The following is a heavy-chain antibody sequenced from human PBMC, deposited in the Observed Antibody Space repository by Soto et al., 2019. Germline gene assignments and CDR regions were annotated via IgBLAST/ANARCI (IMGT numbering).Heavy chain of an antibody. Sequence: ASVKVSCKASGYTFSDYYLHWVRQAPGQGLEWMGRINPSGGRTSYAQKFQGRVTITADKSTSTAYMELSSLRSEDTAVYYCARLPRLRYSYGPLADWGQGTLVTVSS. J-gene: IGHJ4*02. CDR2: INPSGGRT. D-gene: IGHD5-18*01. CDR1: GYTFSDYY. V-gene: IGHV1-46*01. CDR3: ARLPRLRYSYGPLAD.